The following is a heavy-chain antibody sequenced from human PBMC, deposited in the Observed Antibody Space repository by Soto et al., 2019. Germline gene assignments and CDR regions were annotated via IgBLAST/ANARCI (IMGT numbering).Heavy chain of an antibody. D-gene: IGHD5-12*01. V-gene: IGHV4-39*01. CDR2: IYYSGST. CDR1: GGSISSSSYY. Sequence: SETLSLTCTVSGGSISSSSYYWGWIRQPPGKGLEWIGSIYYSGSTYYNTSLKSRVTISVDTSKNQFSLKLSTVTAADTAVYYCARSEYRGYGIDYWGQGTLVTVSS. J-gene: IGHJ4*02. CDR3: ARSEYRGYGIDY.